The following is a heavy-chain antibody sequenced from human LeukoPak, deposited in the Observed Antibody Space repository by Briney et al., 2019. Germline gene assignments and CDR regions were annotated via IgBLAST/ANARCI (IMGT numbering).Heavy chain of an antibody. CDR3: ARRDEAGSVDY. D-gene: IGHD3-10*01. CDR1: GFTFSSYG. CDR2: IWYDGSNK. J-gene: IGHJ4*02. V-gene: IGHV3-33*01. Sequence: GGSLRLSCAASGFTFSSYGMHWVRQAPGKGLEWVAVIWYDGSNKYYADSVKGRFTISRDNSKNTLYLQMNSLRAEDTVVYYCARRDEAGSVDYWGQGTLVTVSS.